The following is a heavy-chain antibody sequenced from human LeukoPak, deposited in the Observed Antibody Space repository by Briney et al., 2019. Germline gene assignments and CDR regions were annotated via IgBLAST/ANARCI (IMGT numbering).Heavy chain of an antibody. Sequence: SETLSLTCTVSGGSISSYYWSWIRQPPGKGLEWSGYIYYSGSTNYNPSLKSRVTISVDTSKNQFSLKLSSVTAADTAVYYCARHGDVYGDYGVQRAFDIWGQGTMVTVSS. V-gene: IGHV4-59*08. D-gene: IGHD4-17*01. CDR3: ARHGDVYGDYGVQRAFDI. J-gene: IGHJ3*02. CDR1: GGSISSYY. CDR2: IYYSGST.